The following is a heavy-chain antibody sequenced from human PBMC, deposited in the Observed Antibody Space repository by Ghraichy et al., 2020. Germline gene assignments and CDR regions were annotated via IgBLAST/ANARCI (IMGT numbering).Heavy chain of an antibody. V-gene: IGHV1-18*01. CDR3: ARDGIQVVPAAIGF. CDR2: ISAYNGNT. CDR1: GYTFTSYG. J-gene: IGHJ4*02. Sequence: ASVKVSCKASGYTFTSYGINWVRQAPGQGLEWMGWISAYNGNTNYAQKLQGRVTMTTDTSTSTAYMELRSLRSDDTAVYYCARDGIQVVPAAIGFWGQGTLVIVSS. D-gene: IGHD2-2*02.